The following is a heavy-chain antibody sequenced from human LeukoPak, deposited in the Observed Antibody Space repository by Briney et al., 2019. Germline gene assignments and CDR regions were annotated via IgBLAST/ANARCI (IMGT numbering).Heavy chain of an antibody. V-gene: IGHV1-2*02. CDR3: ARAEGGIVVVPAAKYYFDY. CDR1: GYTFTSYD. J-gene: IGHJ4*02. Sequence: ASVKVSCKASGYTFTSYDINWVRQAPGQGLEWMGWINPNSGGTNYAQKFQGRVTMTRDTSISTAYMELSRLRSDDTAVYYCARAEGGIVVVPAAKYYFDYWGQGTLVTVSS. D-gene: IGHD2-2*01. CDR2: INPNSGGT.